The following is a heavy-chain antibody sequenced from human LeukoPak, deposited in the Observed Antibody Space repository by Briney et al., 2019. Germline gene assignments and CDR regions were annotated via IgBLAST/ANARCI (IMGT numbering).Heavy chain of an antibody. V-gene: IGHV3-23*01. CDR3: AKAYSSSSFPDY. CDR1: GFIFNSYA. J-gene: IGHJ4*02. Sequence: GGSLRLSCVGSGFIFNSYAMTWVRQAPGKGLEWLSGVSGSGGSTYYADSVKGRFTISRDNSKNTLYLQMNSLRAEDTAVYYCAKAYSSSSFPDYWGQGTLVTVSS. D-gene: IGHD6-6*01. CDR2: VSGSGGST.